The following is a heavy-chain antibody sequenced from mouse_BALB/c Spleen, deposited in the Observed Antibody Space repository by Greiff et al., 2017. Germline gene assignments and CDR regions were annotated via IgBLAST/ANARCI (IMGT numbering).Heavy chain of an antibody. J-gene: IGHJ2*01. CDR1: GYTFTSYT. CDR3: ARRNLTGYYFDY. D-gene: IGHD4-1*01. V-gene: IGHV1-4*01. CDR2: INPSSGYT. Sequence: VQLQQSGAELARPGASVKMSCKASGYTFTSYTMHWVKQRPGQGLEWIGYINPSSGYTNYNQKFKDKATLTADKSSSTAYMQLSSLTSEDSAVYYCARRNLTGYYFDYWGQGTTLTVSS.